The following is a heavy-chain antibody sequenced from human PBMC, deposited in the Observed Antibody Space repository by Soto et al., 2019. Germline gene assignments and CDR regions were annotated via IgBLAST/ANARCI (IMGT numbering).Heavy chain of an antibody. CDR2: ISAYNGNT. D-gene: IGHD5-12*01. V-gene: IGHV1-18*01. Sequence: QVQLVQSGAEVKKPGASVKVSCKASGYTFTSYGISWVRQAPGQGLEWMGWISAYNGNTNYAQKLQGRVTMTTDTSTSTAYMELRSLRSDDTAVYYCASLPARVARLKYYYYGMDVWGQGTTVTVSS. CDR3: ASLPARVARLKYYYYGMDV. CDR1: GYTFTSYG. J-gene: IGHJ6*02.